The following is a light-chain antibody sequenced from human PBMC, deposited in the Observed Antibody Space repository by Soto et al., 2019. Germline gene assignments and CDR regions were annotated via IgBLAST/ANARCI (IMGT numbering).Light chain of an antibody. CDR1: SSNIGSNT. V-gene: IGLV1-44*01. CDR3: AAWEDSLNGEL. Sequence: QSVLTQPPSASGTPGQRITLSCSGSSSNIGSNTVNWYQQLQGTAPKLLIHTSNQRPSGVPDRCSGSKSGTSASLAISGPQYEDEPYYYCAAWEDSLNGELCGGGTK. J-gene: IGLJ2*01. CDR2: TSN.